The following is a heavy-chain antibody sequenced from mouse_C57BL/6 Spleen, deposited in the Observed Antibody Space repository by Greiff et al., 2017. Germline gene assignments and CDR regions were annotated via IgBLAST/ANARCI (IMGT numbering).Heavy chain of an antibody. CDR3: ARGAYYGSSYFDY. CDR1: GYSFTGYY. J-gene: IGHJ2*01. V-gene: IGHV1-42*01. Sequence: VQLQQSGPELVKPGASVKISCKASGYSFTGYYMNWVKQSPEKSLEWIGEINPSTGGTTYNQKFKAKATLTVDKSSSTAYMQLKSLTSEDSAVYYCARGAYYGSSYFDYWGQGTTLTVSS. D-gene: IGHD1-1*01. CDR2: INPSTGGT.